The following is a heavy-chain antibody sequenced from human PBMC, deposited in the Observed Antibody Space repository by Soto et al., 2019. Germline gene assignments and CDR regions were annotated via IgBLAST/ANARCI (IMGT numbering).Heavy chain of an antibody. CDR3: AAHDSGGYYAEY. V-gene: IGHV4-39*01. CDR2: IHYSGST. Sequence: QLQLQESGPGLVKPSETLSLTCTVSGDSVTISDYYWGWIRQPPGKGLEWIGSIHYSGSTYYNPSLKSRVTISGDTSKKQFSRKLTSVTAADADVYYCAAHDSGGYYAEYWGQGTLVTVSA. D-gene: IGHD3-22*01. J-gene: IGHJ4*02. CDR1: GDSVTISDYY.